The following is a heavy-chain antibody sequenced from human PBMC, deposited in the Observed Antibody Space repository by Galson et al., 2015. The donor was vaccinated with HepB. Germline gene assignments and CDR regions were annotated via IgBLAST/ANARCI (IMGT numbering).Heavy chain of an antibody. J-gene: IGHJ4*02. CDR2: ITPSGDNT. Sequence: SLRLSCAASGFTFSYYAMTWVRQAPGKGLEWISAITPSGDNTYSADSMKGRFTISRDNSRNTLFLQMNSLRADDTAIYFCAKVVPEKTDGWYRQALYYFDSWGQGTRVTVSS. D-gene: IGHD6-19*01. CDR3: AKVVPEKTDGWYRQALYYFDS. CDR1: GFTFSYYA. V-gene: IGHV3-23*01.